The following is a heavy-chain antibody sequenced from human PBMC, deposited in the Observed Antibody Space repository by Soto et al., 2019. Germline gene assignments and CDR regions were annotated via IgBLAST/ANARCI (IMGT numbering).Heavy chain of an antibody. D-gene: IGHD7-27*01. J-gene: IGHJ3*02. CDR1: GFSSSDYW. Sequence: ELQLVQSGGGLAQPGGSLRLSCIASGFSSSDYWMAWIRQVPGKGLELVAAINGGGSDRGYLESVEGRFTIYRNNANNSVFLHLNTLTAEDTAVYFCTRDPSWGAFDIWGQGTMVTVSS. CDR3: TRDPSWGAFDI. CDR2: INGGGSDR. V-gene: IGHV3-7*01.